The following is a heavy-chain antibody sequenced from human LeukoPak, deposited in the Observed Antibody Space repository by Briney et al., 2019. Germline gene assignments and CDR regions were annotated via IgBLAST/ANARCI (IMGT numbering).Heavy chain of an antibody. CDR1: GGSFSGYY. J-gene: IGHJ4*02. D-gene: IGHD3-10*01. CDR2: INPSGNT. Sequence: KTSETLSLTCAVYGGSFSGYYWSWIRQPPGKGLEWIGEINPSGNTKYNPSPKSRVTISVDTSKNQFSLKLSSVTAADTAMYYCARDARFGELLDYWSQGSLVTVSS. CDR3: ARDARFGELLDY. V-gene: IGHV4-34*01.